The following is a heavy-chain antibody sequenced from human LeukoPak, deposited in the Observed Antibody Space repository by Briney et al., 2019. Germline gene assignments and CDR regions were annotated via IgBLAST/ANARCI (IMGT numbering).Heavy chain of an antibody. CDR2: INPNSGGT. D-gene: IGHD2-21*02. Sequence: ASVKVSCNASGYTFTGYYMHLVRQAPGQGLEWMGRINPNSGGTNYAQKFQGRVTMTRDTSISTAYMELSRLRSDDTAVYYCASWGYCGGDCYSFDYWGQGTLVTVSS. CDR1: GYTFTGYY. V-gene: IGHV1-2*06. CDR3: ASWGYCGGDCYSFDY. J-gene: IGHJ4*02.